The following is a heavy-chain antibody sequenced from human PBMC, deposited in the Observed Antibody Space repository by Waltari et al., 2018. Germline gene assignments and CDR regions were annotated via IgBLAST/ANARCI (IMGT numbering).Heavy chain of an antibody. J-gene: IGHJ4*02. Sequence: QLQLQESGPGLVKPSETLSLTCTVSGGSISSSSYYWGWIRQPPGKGLEWIGSIYYSGSTYYNPSLKSRVTISVDTSKNQFSLKLSSVTAADTAVYYCARRGDGYYDSSGYYELDYWGQGTLVTVSS. CDR3: ARRGDGYYDSSGYYELDY. CDR1: GGSISSSSYY. V-gene: IGHV4-39*01. D-gene: IGHD3-22*01. CDR2: IYYSGST.